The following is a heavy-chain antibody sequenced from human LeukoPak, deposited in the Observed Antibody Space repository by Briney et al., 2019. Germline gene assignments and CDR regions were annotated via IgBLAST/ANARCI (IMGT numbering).Heavy chain of an antibody. J-gene: IGHJ4*02. CDR2: ISGSGGST. CDR3: AKLSGVVVVPAAIDY. CDR1: GFTFSSYA. V-gene: IGHV3-23*01. D-gene: IGHD2-2*02. Sequence: GGSLRLSCAASGFTFSSYAMSWVRQAPGKGLEWVSAISGSGGSTYYADSVKGRFTIPRDNSKNTLYLQMNSLRAEDTAVYYCAKLSGVVVVPAAIDYWGQGTLVTVSS.